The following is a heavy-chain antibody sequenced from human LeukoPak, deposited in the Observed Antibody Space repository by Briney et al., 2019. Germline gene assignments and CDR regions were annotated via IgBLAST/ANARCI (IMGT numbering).Heavy chain of an antibody. J-gene: IGHJ4*02. V-gene: IGHV3-43*01. Sequence: GGSLRLSCAASGFTFDDYTMHWVRQAPGKGLEWVSLISWDGGSTYYADSVKGRFTISRDNSKNTLYLQMNSLRAEDTAVYYCAKDCSSTSCYASWGQGTLVTVSS. D-gene: IGHD2-2*01. CDR1: GFTFDDYT. CDR2: ISWDGGST. CDR3: AKDCSSTSCYAS.